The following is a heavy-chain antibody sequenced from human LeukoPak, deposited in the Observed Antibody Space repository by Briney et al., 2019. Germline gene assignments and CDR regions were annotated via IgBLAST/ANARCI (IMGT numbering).Heavy chain of an antibody. Sequence: GGSLRLSCAASGFTFSSYSMNWVRQAPGKGLEWVSSISSSSSYIYYADSVKGRFTISRDNAKNSLYLQMNSLRAKDTAVYYCAKDGSGSSWYYYYYYYMDVWGKGTTVTISS. CDR1: GFTFSSYS. J-gene: IGHJ6*03. CDR3: AKDGSGSSWYYYYYYYMDV. D-gene: IGHD6-13*01. V-gene: IGHV3-21*01. CDR2: ISSSSSYI.